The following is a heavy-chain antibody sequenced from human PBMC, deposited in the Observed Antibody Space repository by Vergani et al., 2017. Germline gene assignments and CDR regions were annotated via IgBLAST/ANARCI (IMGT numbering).Heavy chain of an antibody. CDR2: IYYSGST. D-gene: IGHD3-22*01. CDR1: GGSISSSSYY. Sequence: QLQLQESGPGLVKPSETLSLTCTVSGGSISSSSYYWGWIRQPPGKGLEWIGSIYYSGSTYYNPSLKSRVTISVDTSKNQFSLKLSAVTAADTAVYYWARRTHYYDSSGYYFYFDYWGQGTLVTVSS. V-gene: IGHV4-39*01. CDR3: ARRTHYYDSSGYYFYFDY. J-gene: IGHJ4*02.